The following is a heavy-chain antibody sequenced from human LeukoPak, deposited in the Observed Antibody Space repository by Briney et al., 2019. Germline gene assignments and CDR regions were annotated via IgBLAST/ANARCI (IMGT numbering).Heavy chain of an antibody. V-gene: IGHV1-69*05. Sequence: GASVKVSCKASGGTFSSYAISWVRQAPGQGVEWMGGIIPIFGTANYAQKFQGRVTITTDESTSTAYMELSSLRSEDTAVYYCARSYSSSSPFDYWGQGTLVTVSS. CDR2: IIPIFGTA. CDR3: ARSYSSSSPFDY. D-gene: IGHD6-6*01. CDR1: GGTFSSYA. J-gene: IGHJ4*02.